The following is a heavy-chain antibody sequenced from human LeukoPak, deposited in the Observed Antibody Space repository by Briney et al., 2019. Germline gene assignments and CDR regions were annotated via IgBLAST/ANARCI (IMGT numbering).Heavy chain of an antibody. CDR2: IKYDGSEK. J-gene: IGHJ3*02. CDR3: ARGLRYCSGGSCYNSDAFDI. D-gene: IGHD2-15*01. Sequence: GESLRLSCAASEFTFSNYWMTWVRQAPGKGLEWVATIKYDGSEKYYADSVKGRFTISRENAKNSLYLQMISLRAGDTAVYYCARGLRYCSGGSCYNSDAFDIWGQGTMVTVSS. V-gene: IGHV3-7*04. CDR1: EFTFSNYW.